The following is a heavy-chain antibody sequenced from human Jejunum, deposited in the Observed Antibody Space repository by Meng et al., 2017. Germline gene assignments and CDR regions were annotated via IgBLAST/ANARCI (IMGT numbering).Heavy chain of an antibody. J-gene: IGHJ4*02. V-gene: IGHV2-5*02. CDR1: GFSLTSSPVG. Sequence: QITLKESGPTLVEPTQTLTLTCSFSGFSLTSSPVGVGWIRQPPGKALEWLALIYWDDDKRSSPSLKRRLTITTDTSKNQVVLTMTNMDPVDTATYYCAHGGLSSGWYYPEHWGQGILVTVSS. CDR3: AHGGLSSGWYYPEH. D-gene: IGHD6-19*01. CDR2: IYWDDDK.